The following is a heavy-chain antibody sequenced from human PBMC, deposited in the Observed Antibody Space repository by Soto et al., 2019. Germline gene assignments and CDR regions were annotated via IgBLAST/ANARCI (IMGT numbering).Heavy chain of an antibody. Sequence: QVQLVQSGAEVKKPGSSVKVSCKASGGTFSSYAINWVRQAPGQGLEWMGGIIPIFGTADYAQKFQGRVTITADKCTSTAYMELSSMRFEETAVYYCAPCLLGVNYYYSMDLWGQGTTVTVS. CDR3: APCLLGVNYYYSMDL. CDR2: IIPIFGTA. D-gene: IGHD3-16*01. CDR1: GGTFSSYA. V-gene: IGHV1-69*14. J-gene: IGHJ6*02.